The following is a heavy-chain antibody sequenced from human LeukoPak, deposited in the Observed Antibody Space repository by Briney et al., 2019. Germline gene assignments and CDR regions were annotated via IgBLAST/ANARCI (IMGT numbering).Heavy chain of an antibody. D-gene: IGHD2-2*01. V-gene: IGHV3-64D*09. CDR3: VRNVRSTGY. Sequence: PGGSLRLSCSASGFTFSRHTLHWVRQAPGKGLEDVSGITGSGDNTFYADSVKGRFTIVRDNSKNTLYLQMSSLRAEDTGVYYCVRNVRSTGYWGQGTLVTVSS. CDR1: GFTFSRHT. CDR2: ITGSGDNT. J-gene: IGHJ4*02.